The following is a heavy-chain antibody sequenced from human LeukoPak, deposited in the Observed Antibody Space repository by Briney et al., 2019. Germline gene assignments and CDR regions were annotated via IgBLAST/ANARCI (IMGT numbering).Heavy chain of an antibody. CDR2: IYPGDSDT. CDR3: ARLWSGGWSQNIWGVEYFQH. Sequence: GESLKISCKGSGYSSTSYWIGWVRQMPGKGLEWMGIIYPGDSDTRYSPSFQGQVTISADKSISTAYLQWSSLKASDTAMYYCARLWSGGWSQNIWGVEYFQHWGQGTLVTVSS. J-gene: IGHJ1*01. D-gene: IGHD6-19*01. CDR1: GYSSTSYW. V-gene: IGHV5-51*01.